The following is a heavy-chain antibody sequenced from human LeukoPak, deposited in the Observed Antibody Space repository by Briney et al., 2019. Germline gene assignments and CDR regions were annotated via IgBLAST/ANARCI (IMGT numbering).Heavy chain of an antibody. CDR1: ELTFRRNL. CDR2: MKYDENEK. J-gene: IGHJ4*02. D-gene: IGHD1-14*01. Sequence: GGSLRLSCAASELTFRRNLMSWVRQPPGKGLEWVATMKYDENEKYYLASVEGRFTVSRDNEKNSLDLQMTSLRAEDTAVYYCATWGTPGFDFWGQGTLVTVSS. V-gene: IGHV3-7*03. CDR3: ATWGTPGFDF.